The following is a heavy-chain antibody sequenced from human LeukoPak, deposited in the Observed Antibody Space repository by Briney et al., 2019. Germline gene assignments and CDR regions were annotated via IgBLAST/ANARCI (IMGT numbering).Heavy chain of an antibody. Sequence: ASVKVSCKASGYTFTSYDINWVRQATGQGLEWMGWMNPNSGNTGYAQKFQGRVTMTRNTSISTAYMELSSLRSEDTAVYYCAKNYDFWSGPPGYWGQGTLVTVSS. V-gene: IGHV1-8*01. D-gene: IGHD3-3*01. CDR3: AKNYDFWSGPPGY. J-gene: IGHJ4*02. CDR1: GYTFTSYD. CDR2: MNPNSGNT.